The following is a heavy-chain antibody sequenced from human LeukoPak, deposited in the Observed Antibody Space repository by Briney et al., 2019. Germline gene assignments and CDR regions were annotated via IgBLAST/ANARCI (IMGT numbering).Heavy chain of an antibody. J-gene: IGHJ4*02. V-gene: IGHV3-74*01. Sequence: PGGSLRLSCAASGFTFSSYWMHWVRQAPGKGLVWVSRINSDGSSTSYADSVKGRFTISRDNAKNTLYLQMNSLRAEDTAVYYCARVERQWLVRGGFDYWGQGTLVTVSS. D-gene: IGHD6-19*01. CDR3: ARVERQWLVRGGFDY. CDR2: INSDGSST. CDR1: GFTFSSYW.